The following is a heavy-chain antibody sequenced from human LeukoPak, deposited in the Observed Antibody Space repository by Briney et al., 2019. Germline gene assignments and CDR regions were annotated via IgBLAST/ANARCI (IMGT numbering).Heavy chain of an antibody. V-gene: IGHV3-74*01. CDR1: GFTFSSYW. J-gene: IGHJ4*02. D-gene: IGHD4-17*01. CDR2: INSDGSST. CDR3: ARSPYGDYSFDY. Sequence: GGSLRLSCAASGFTFSSYWMHWVRQAPGKGLVWVPRINSDGSSTSYADSVKGRFTISRDNAKNTLYLQMNSLRAEDTAVYYCARSPYGDYSFDYWGQGTLVTVSS.